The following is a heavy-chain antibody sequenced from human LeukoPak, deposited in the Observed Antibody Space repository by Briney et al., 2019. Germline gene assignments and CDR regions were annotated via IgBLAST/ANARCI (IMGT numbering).Heavy chain of an antibody. V-gene: IGHV7-4-1*02. CDR3: ARERGCPGSGGSCYSGAVWFDP. CDR2: INTNTGNP. D-gene: IGHD2-15*01. J-gene: IGHJ5*02. Sequence: ASVKVSCKASGYTFTSYAMNWVRQAPGQGLEWMGWINTNTGNPTYAQGFTGRFVFSLDTSVSTAYLQISSLKAEDTAVYYYARERGCPGSGGSCYSGAVWFDPWGQGTLVTVSS. CDR1: GYTFTSYA.